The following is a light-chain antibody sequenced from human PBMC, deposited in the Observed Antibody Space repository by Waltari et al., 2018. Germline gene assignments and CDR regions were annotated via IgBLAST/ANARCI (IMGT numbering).Light chain of an antibody. Sequence: EIVLTQSPGTLSLSPGERATLSCRASQSVRGSLDWYQQKAGQAPRLLIYGASSRATGIPDRFSGSGSGTDFSLTISRLEPEDFAVYYCQHYVRLPATFGQGTKVEI. J-gene: IGKJ1*01. CDR1: QSVRGS. V-gene: IGKV3-20*01. CDR2: GAS. CDR3: QHYVRLPAT.